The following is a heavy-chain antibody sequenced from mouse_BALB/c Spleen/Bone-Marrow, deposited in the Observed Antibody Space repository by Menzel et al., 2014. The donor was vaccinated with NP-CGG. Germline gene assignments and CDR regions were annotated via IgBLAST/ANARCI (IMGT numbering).Heavy chain of an antibody. D-gene: IGHD2-14*01. V-gene: IGHV2-2*02. CDR2: IWTGGST. J-gene: IGHJ4*01. CDR1: GFSLTNYG. CDR3: ARGYDASYALDY. Sequence: QVQLQQSGPGLVQPSQSLSITCTVSGFSLTNYGVHWVRQSPGKGLEWLGVIWTGGSTDYNAAFISRLSISKDNSKSQVFFKINSLQASDTAIYYCARGYDASYALDYWGQGTSVTVSS.